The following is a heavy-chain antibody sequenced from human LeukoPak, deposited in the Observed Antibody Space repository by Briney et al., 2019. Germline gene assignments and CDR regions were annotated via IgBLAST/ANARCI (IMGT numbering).Heavy chain of an antibody. D-gene: IGHD3-3*01. J-gene: IGHJ4*02. V-gene: IGHV1-18*01. CDR2: ISGYNDNT. CDR1: GYTFTSYG. Sequence: ASVKVSCKASGYTFTSYGITWVRQAPGQGLEWMGWISGYNDNTNYAQNLQGRVTTTTDTSTSTAYMELRSLRSDDTAVYYCARYDFWRGYHFDYWGQGTLVTVSS. CDR3: ARYDFWRGYHFDY.